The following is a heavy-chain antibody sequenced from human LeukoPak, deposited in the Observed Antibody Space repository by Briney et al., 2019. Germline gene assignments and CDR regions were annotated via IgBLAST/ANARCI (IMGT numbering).Heavy chain of an antibody. J-gene: IGHJ4*02. CDR3: ASLAVAGPWDY. Sequence: SVKVSCKASGGTFSSYAISWVRQAPGQGLEWMGGIIPIFGTANYAQKFQGRVTITADKSTSTAYMELSSLRSEDTAVYYCASLAVAGPWDYWGQGALVTVSS. CDR1: GGTFSSYA. V-gene: IGHV1-69*06. CDR2: IIPIFGTA. D-gene: IGHD6-19*01.